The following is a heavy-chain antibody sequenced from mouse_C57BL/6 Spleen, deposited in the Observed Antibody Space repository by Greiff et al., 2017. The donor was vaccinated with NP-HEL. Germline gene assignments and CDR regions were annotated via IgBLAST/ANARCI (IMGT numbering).Heavy chain of an antibody. CDR3: ARAPDSSGYVAWFAY. J-gene: IGHJ3*01. CDR1: GFSLTSYA. D-gene: IGHD3-2*02. CDR2: IWTGGGT. V-gene: IGHV2-9-1*01. Sequence: VQGVESGPGLVAPSQSLSITCTVSGFSLTSYAISWVRQPPGKGLEWLGVIWTGGGTNSNSAFKSRLSISKDNSKSQVFLKMNTLQTHATATDYYARAPDSSGYVAWFAYWGQGTLVTVSA.